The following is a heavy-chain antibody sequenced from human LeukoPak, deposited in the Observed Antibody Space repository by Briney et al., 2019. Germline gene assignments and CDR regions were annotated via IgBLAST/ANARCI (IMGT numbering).Heavy chain of an antibody. Sequence: ASVKVPCKASGYTFTSYYMHWVRQAPGQGLEWMGIINPSGGSTSYAQKFQGRVTMTRDTSTSTVYMELSSLRSEDTAVYYCATDIAVAGAFDYWGQGTLVTVSS. CDR2: INPSGGST. J-gene: IGHJ4*02. CDR1: GYTFTSYY. CDR3: ATDIAVAGAFDY. V-gene: IGHV1-46*01. D-gene: IGHD6-19*01.